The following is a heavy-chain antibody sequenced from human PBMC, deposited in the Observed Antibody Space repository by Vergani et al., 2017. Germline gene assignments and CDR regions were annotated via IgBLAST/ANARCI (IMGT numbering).Heavy chain of an antibody. CDR2: IKQDGSEK. D-gene: IGHD2-15*01. CDR1: GFTFSSYW. J-gene: IGHJ6*02. Sequence: EVQLVESGGGLVQPGGSLRLSCAASGFTFSSYWMSWVRQAPGKGLGWVANIKQDGSEKYYVDSVKGRFTISRDNAKNSLYLQMNSLGAEDTAVYYCARDTLQEYYYYGMDVWGQGTTVTVSS. V-gene: IGHV3-7*03. CDR3: ARDTLQEYYYYGMDV.